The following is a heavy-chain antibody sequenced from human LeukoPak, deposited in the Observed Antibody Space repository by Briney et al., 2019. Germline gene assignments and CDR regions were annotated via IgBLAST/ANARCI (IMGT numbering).Heavy chain of an antibody. J-gene: IGHJ4*02. V-gene: IGHV4-30-4*08. Sequence: PSETLSLTCTVSGGSISSYYWSWIRQPPGKGLEWIGYIYYSGSTYYNPSLKSRVTISVDTSKNQFSLKLSSVTAADTAVYYCARVSYYDSSGYYPDYWGQGTLVTVSS. CDR3: ARVSYYDSSGYYPDY. CDR1: GGSISSYY. CDR2: IYYSGST. D-gene: IGHD3-22*01.